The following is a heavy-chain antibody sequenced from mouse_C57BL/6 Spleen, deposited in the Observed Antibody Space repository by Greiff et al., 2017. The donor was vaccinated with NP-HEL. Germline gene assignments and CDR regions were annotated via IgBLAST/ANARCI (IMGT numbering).Heavy chain of an antibody. V-gene: IGHV5-16*01. J-gene: IGHJ4*01. Sequence: EVHLVESEGGLVQPGSSMKLSCTASGFTFSDYYMAWVRQVPEKGLEWVANINYDGSSTYYLDSLKSRFIISRDNAKNILYLQMSSLKSEDTATYYCARDGKLGAMDYWGQGTSVTVSS. D-gene: IGHD4-1*01. CDR1: GFTFSDYY. CDR3: ARDGKLGAMDY. CDR2: INYDGSST.